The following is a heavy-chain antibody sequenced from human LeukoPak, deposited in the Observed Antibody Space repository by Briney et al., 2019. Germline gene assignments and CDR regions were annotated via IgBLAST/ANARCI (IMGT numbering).Heavy chain of an antibody. CDR1: GFTFSSYA. Sequence: GGSLRLSCAASGFTFSSYAMSWVRQAPGKGLEWVSAISGSGGSTYYADSVKGRFTISRDNSKNTLYLQMNSLRAEDTAVYYCAKDSFSSSSPGWVDYWGQGTLVTVSS. CDR3: AKDSFSSSSPGWVDY. J-gene: IGHJ4*02. V-gene: IGHV3-23*01. D-gene: IGHD6-13*01. CDR2: ISGSGGST.